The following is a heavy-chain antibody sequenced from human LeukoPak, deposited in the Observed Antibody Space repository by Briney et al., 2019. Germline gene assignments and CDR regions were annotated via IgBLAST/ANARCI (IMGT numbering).Heavy chain of an antibody. CDR3: ARVVGATSMDC. D-gene: IGHD2-15*01. CDR2: VNQGGST. Sequence: ASETLSITCSVSGSSISGDYFWGWVRQPPGKGLEWIGSVNQGGSTYYYWSLKSRVTMSVDTSKNQLSLKLTSVTAADTAVYFCARVVGATSMDCWGQGILVTVSS. V-gene: IGHV4-38-2*02. CDR1: GSSISGDYF. J-gene: IGHJ4*02.